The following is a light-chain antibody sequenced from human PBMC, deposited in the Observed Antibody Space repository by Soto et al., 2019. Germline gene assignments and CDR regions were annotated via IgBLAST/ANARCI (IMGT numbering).Light chain of an antibody. CDR2: AAS. CDR1: QGISSY. V-gene: IGKV1-9*01. J-gene: IGKJ4*01. CDR3: QQRKSYPLT. Sequence: DIQLTQSPSFLSASVGDRVTITCRASQGISSYLAWFQQKPGKAPKLLIYAASTLQSGVPSRFSGSGSGTEFTLTISSLQPEDFATYYCQQRKSYPLTFGGGTKVEIK.